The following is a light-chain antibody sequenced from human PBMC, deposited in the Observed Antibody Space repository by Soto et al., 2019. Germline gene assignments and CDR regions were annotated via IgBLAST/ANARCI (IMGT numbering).Light chain of an antibody. J-gene: IGKJ1*01. V-gene: IGKV1-33*01. CDR3: QQYDNLPRT. Sequence: DIQMTRSTSSLSASVGDRVTITCQASQDISNYLNWYQQKPGKAPKLLIYDASNLETGVPSRFSGSGSGTDFTFTISSLQPEDIATYYCQQYDNLPRTFGQGTKVDIK. CDR2: DAS. CDR1: QDISNY.